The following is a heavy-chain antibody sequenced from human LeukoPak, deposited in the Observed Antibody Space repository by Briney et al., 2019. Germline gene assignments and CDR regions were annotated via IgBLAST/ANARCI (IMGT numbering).Heavy chain of an antibody. D-gene: IGHD6-13*01. CDR2: ITSGGTTM. V-gene: IGHV3-11*04. CDR3: ARGWYSSSWYGSFEYFQH. CDR1: GFKFSDSY. J-gene: IGHJ1*01. Sequence: GGSLRLSCIASGFKFSDSYMNWIRQAPGKGLEWISYITSGGTTMYYADSVKGRFTVSRDNSKNTLYLQMNSLRAEDTAVYYCARGWYSSSWYGSFEYFQHWGQGTLVTVSS.